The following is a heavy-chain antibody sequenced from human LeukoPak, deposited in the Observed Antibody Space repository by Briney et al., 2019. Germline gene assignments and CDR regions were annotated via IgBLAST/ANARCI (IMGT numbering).Heavy chain of an antibody. CDR2: ISSSGPTI. CDR1: GFIFSSFG. J-gene: IGHJ4*02. D-gene: IGHD3-22*01. Sequence: PGGSLRLSCAASGFIFSSFGMNWVRQAPGKGLEWVSYISSSGPTIYYADSVKGRFTISRDNAKNSLYLQMNSLRAEDTAVYYCARSATYYYDSSGYLNYWGQGTLVTVSS. V-gene: IGHV3-48*04. CDR3: ARSATYYYDSSGYLNY.